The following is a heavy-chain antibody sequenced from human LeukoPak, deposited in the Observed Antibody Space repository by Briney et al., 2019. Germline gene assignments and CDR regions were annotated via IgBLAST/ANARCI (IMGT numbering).Heavy chain of an antibody. CDR1: GFTFSNYG. D-gene: IGHD1-1*01. J-gene: IGHJ4*02. Sequence: GGSLRLSCAASGFTFSNYGMHWVRQAPGKGREWVAVISYDGTNKNYADSVEGRFTISRDNSKNTYLQMNSLRPEDTAVYYCATGGTKTATGRMGYWGQGTLVTVSS. CDR3: ATGGTKTATGRMGY. CDR2: ISYDGTNK. V-gene: IGHV3-30*03.